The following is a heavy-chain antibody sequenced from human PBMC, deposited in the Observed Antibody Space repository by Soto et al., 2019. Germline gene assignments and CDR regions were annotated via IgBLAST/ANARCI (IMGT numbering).Heavy chain of an antibody. CDR2: IIPIFGTA. CDR1: GGTFSSYA. V-gene: IGHV1-69*01. J-gene: IGHJ3*02. D-gene: IGHD3-3*01. Sequence: SVKVSCKASGGTFSSYAISWVRQAPGQGLEWMGGIIPIFGTANYAQKFQGRVTITADESTSTAYMELSSLSSEDTAVYYCASITIFGVWAFDIWGQRTMVTVSS. CDR3: ASITIFGVWAFDI.